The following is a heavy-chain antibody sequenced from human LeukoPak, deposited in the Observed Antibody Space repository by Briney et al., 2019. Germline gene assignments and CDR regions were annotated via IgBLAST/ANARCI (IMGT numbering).Heavy chain of an antibody. CDR2: IKQDGSEK. Sequence: PGGSLRLSCAASGFTFSSYWMSWVRQAPGKGLEWVANIKQDGSEKYYVDSVKGRFTISRDNAKNSLYLQMNSLRAEDTAVYFCATPSGASGRGFGYWGQGTLVTVSS. D-gene: IGHD6-13*01. J-gene: IGHJ4*02. V-gene: IGHV3-7*01. CDR1: GFTFSSYW. CDR3: ATPSGASGRGFGY.